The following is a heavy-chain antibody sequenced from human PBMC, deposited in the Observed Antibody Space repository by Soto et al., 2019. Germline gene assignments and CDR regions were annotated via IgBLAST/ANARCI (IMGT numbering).Heavy chain of an antibody. Sequence: GGSLRLSCAASGFTFDDYAMHWVRQAPGRGLEWVSGISWNSGSIGYADSVKGRFTISRDNAKNSLYLQMNSLRAEDTALYYCAKVYSGSYLGAFDIWGQGTMVTV. CDR2: ISWNSGSI. J-gene: IGHJ3*02. V-gene: IGHV3-9*01. D-gene: IGHD1-26*01. CDR3: AKVYSGSYLGAFDI. CDR1: GFTFDDYA.